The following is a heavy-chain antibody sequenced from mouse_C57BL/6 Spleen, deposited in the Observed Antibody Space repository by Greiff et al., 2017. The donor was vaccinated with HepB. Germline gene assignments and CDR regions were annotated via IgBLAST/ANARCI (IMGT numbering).Heavy chain of an antibody. CDR2: IDPSDSYT. CDR3: ARDDYDGRAFEYYAMDY. CDR1: GYTFTSYW. Sequence: VQLQQSGAELVMPGASVKLSCKASGYTFTSYWMHWVKQRPGQGLEWIGEIDPSDSYTNYNQKFKGKSTLTVDKSSSTAYMQLSSLTSEDSAVYYCARDDYDGRAFEYYAMDYWGQGTSVTVSS. J-gene: IGHJ4*01. D-gene: IGHD2-4*01. V-gene: IGHV1-69*01.